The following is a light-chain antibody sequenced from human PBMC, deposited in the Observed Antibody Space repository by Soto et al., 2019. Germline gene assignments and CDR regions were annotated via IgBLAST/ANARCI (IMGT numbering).Light chain of an antibody. CDR3: KSYAGSNTYV. Sequence: QSPLTQPPSGSGSPGQSVTISCTGTKNDIGVYDFVSWYQHHPGKAPRLIIYEVVQRPSGVPDRFSGSKSGNTASLTVSGLQAADEADYFCKSYAGSNTYVFGSGTKVTV. V-gene: IGLV2-8*01. CDR1: KNDIGVYDF. J-gene: IGLJ1*01. CDR2: EVV.